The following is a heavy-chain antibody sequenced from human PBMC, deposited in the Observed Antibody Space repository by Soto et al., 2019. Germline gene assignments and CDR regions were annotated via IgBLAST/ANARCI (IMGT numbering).Heavy chain of an antibody. D-gene: IGHD5-12*01. J-gene: IGHJ4*02. CDR1: GYTFTSYG. V-gene: IGHV1-18*01. Sequence: GASVKVSCKASGYTFTSYGWVRQAPGQGLEWMGWISGSNGNTNYAQKLQGRVTMTTDTSTSTAYMELNSLRAEDTAVYYCARDHHRYSGYDYVDYWGQGTLVTVSS. CDR3: ARDHHRYSGYDYVDY. CDR2: ISGSNGNT.